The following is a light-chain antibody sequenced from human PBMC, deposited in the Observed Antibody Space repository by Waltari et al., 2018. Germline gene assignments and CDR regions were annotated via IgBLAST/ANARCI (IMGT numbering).Light chain of an antibody. J-gene: IGLJ3*02. CDR2: VNSDGSH. V-gene: IGLV4-69*01. CDR1: SGHSSNF. CDR3: QTGGHGTWV. Sequence: QLVVTQSPSASAPLGASVKLTCTLSSGHSSNFVAWLQQRPEKGPRYLMKVNSDGSHIKGDEIPDRFSGSSSGAERYLTISSLQSDDEADYYCQTGGHGTWVFGGGTTLTVL.